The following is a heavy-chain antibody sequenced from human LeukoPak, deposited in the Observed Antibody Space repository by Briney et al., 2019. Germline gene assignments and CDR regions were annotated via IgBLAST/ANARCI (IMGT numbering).Heavy chain of an antibody. D-gene: IGHD3-9*01. V-gene: IGHV4-39*01. CDR3: ARHKSFDYLSPIAS. CDR2: IYYTGST. J-gene: IGHJ4*02. Sequence: SETLSLTCPVSGGSFSSSRYYWGWVRQPPGRGVERVGSIYYTGSTYYKPSLKRRVNISENADKNQCSHKLSSVTAADTALYFSARHKSFDYLSPIASWGPGTLLTVSS. CDR1: GGSFSSSRYY.